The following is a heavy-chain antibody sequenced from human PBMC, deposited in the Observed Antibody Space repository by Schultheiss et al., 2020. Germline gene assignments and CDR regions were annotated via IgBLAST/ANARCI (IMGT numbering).Heavy chain of an antibody. CDR2: INPNSGGT. V-gene: IGHV1-69*13. D-gene: IGHD4-23*01. CDR1: GGTFSSYA. J-gene: IGHJ4*02. Sequence: SVKVSCKASGGTFSSYAISWVRQAPGQGLEWMGWINPNSGGTNYAQKFQGRVTITADESTSTAYMELSSLRSEDTAVYYCARDPDGGHSRVYVYWGQGTLGTV. CDR3: ARDPDGGHSRVYVY.